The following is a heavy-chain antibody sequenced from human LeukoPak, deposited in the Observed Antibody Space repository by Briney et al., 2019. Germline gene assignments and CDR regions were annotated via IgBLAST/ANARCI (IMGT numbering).Heavy chain of an antibody. CDR1: GYTFTGYY. V-gene: IGHV1-2*02. Sequence: ASAKVSCKASGYTFTGYYMHWVRQAPGQGLEWMGWINPNSGGTNYAQKFQGRVTMTRDTSISTAYMELSRLRSDDTAVYYCARLVYYDSSGYVPWGQGTLVTVSS. D-gene: IGHD3-22*01. CDR3: ARLVYYDSSGYVP. CDR2: INPNSGGT. J-gene: IGHJ5*02.